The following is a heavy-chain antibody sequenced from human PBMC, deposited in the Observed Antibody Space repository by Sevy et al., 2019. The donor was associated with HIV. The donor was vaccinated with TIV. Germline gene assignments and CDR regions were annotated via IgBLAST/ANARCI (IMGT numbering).Heavy chain of an antibody. Sequence: SETLSLTCAVYGASFRNFYWSWIRQSPGKGLEWIGEIHHSGSTNFNPSLESRVTMSEDKSKSQFFLKLRSVTAADTAVYYCARARPLIEFDSSGYFFDSWGPCTLVTVSS. CDR1: GASFRNFY. J-gene: IGHJ4*02. CDR2: IHHSGST. V-gene: IGHV4-34*01. D-gene: IGHD3-22*01. CDR3: ARARPLIEFDSSGYFFDS.